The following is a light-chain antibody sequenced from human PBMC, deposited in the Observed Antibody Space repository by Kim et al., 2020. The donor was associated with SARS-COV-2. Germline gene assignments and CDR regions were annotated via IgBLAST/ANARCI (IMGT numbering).Light chain of an antibody. CDR1: QSVSRY. CDR2: DAS. CDR3: QQRSNYLT. V-gene: IGKV3-11*01. Sequence: SLSPGERATLSCRASQSVSRYLAWYQQKPGQAPRLLIYDASNRATGIPARFSGSGSGTDFTLTISSLEPEDFAVYYCQQRSNYLTFGGGTKVDIK. J-gene: IGKJ4*01.